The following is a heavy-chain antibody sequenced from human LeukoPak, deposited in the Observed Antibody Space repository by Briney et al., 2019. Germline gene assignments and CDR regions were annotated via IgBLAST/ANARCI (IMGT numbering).Heavy chain of an antibody. J-gene: IGHJ4*02. CDR3: AGHHPRNTVDF. Sequence: SETLSLTCTVSGGSISSYYWSWIRQPPGKGLEWIAYISGIGSINCNPSLKSRVTISLDTSKNQFSLKLSSVTAADTAVYYCAGHHPRNTVDFWGQGTLVTVSS. D-gene: IGHD2/OR15-2a*01. CDR2: ISGIGSI. CDR1: GGSISSYY. V-gene: IGHV4-59*08.